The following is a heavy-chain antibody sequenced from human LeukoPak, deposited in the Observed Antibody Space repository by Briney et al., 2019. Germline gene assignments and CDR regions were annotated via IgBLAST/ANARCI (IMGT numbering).Heavy chain of an antibody. V-gene: IGHV4-39*01. J-gene: IGHJ4*02. CDR2: IYYSGST. D-gene: IGHD3-3*01. Sequence: SETLSLTCTVSGDSISSSSYYWGWIRQPPGKGLEWIGSIYYSGSTYYNPSLKSRVTISVDTSKNPFSLKLSSVTAADTAVYSCASHDFWSGYPKFDYWGQGTLVTVSS. CDR3: ASHDFWSGYPKFDY. CDR1: GDSISSSSYY.